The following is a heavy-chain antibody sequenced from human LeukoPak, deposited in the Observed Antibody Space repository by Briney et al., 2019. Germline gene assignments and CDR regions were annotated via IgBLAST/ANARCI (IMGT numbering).Heavy chain of an antibody. V-gene: IGHV3-21*01. CDR3: ARDGTPIDTAMVTLDY. D-gene: IGHD5-18*01. CDR2: ISSSSSYI. Sequence: PGGSLRLSCAASGFSFRSYSMNWVRQAPGKGLEWVASISSSSSYISYADSVKGRFTISRDNAKNSLYLQMNSLRAEDTAVYYCARDGTPIDTAMVTLDYWGQGTLVTVSS. CDR1: GFSFRSYS. J-gene: IGHJ4*02.